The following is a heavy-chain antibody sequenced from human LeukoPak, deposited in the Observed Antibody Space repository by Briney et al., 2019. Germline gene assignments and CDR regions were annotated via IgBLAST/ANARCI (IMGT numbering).Heavy chain of an antibody. CDR3: ARDWEGYCVGTTCPAFDY. CDR2: IIPVLGIP. J-gene: IGHJ4*02. CDR1: GGTFNSYA. Sequence: EASVKVSCKASGGTFNSYAISWVRQASGQGLEWMGRIIPVLGIPTYAQKFQGRVTINADKSTSTAYMELSSLRSDDTAVYFCARDWEGYCVGTTCPAFDYWGQGTLVTVSS. V-gene: IGHV1-69*04. D-gene: IGHD2-2*01.